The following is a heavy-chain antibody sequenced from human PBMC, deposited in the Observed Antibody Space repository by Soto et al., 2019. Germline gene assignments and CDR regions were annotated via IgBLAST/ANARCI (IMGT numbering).Heavy chain of an antibody. V-gene: IGHV1-3*01. J-gene: IGHJ2*01. Sequence: QVQLVQSGAEVKKPGASVKLSCQASGYTSTSYAINWVRQAPGQRLERMGWINAGNGAPKSSQNFTGRVTFTRDTSASTGYKELTSLRSEDMAVYCCPRVRLGVNWYFDLWGRGTLVTVSS. CDR3: PRVRLGVNWYFDL. CDR1: GYTSTSYA. D-gene: IGHD3-16*01. CDR2: INAGNGAP.